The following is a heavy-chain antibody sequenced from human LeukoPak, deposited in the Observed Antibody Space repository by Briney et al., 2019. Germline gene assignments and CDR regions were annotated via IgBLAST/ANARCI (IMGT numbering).Heavy chain of an antibody. D-gene: IGHD3-10*01. CDR3: ARRHYGSGNIDS. CDR1: GGSISSSSYY. Sequence: SETLSLTCTVSGGSISSSSYYWGWIRQPPGKGLEWIGDIYSNGHISYNPSLKSRAAISVDTSKNQFSLNLSSVTAADTAVYYCARRHYGSGNIDSWGQGTLVTVSS. CDR2: IYSNGHI. V-gene: IGHV4-39*01. J-gene: IGHJ4*02.